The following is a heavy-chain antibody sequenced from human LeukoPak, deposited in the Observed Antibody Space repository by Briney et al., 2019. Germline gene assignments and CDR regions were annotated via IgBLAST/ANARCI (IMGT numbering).Heavy chain of an antibody. CDR1: GYTFTSYY. Sequence: GASVKVSCKASGYTFTSYYMHWVRQAPGQGLEWMGIINPSGGSTSYAQKFQGRVTMTRDMSTSTVYMELSSLRSEDTAVYYCARMYYYDRSTLNWFDPWGQGTLVTVSS. V-gene: IGHV1-46*01. CDR3: ARMYYYDRSTLNWFDP. CDR2: INPSGGST. D-gene: IGHD3-22*01. J-gene: IGHJ5*02.